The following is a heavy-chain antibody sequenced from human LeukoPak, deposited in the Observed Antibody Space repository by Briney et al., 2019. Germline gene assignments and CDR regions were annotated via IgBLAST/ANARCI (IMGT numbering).Heavy chain of an antibody. Sequence: ASVKVSCKVSGYTLTELSMHWVRQAPGKGREGKGGFDPEDGETIYAQKFQGRVTMTEDTSTDTAYMELSSLRSEDTAVYYCATAIAAAGTHFDYWGQGTLVTVSS. CDR1: GYTLTELS. CDR3: ATAIAAAGTHFDY. CDR2: FDPEDGET. V-gene: IGHV1-24*01. J-gene: IGHJ4*02. D-gene: IGHD6-13*01.